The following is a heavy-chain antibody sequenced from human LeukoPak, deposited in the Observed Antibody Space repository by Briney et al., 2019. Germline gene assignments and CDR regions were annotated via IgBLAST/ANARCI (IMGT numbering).Heavy chain of an antibody. J-gene: IGHJ4*02. V-gene: IGHV1-18*01. CDR2: ISAYNGNT. D-gene: IGHD3-9*01. Sequence: GASVTVSRKASGYTFTSYGISWVRQAPGQGLEWMGWISAYNGNTNYAQKLQGRVTMTTDTSTRTAYMELRSLRSDDTAMYYCARIVLNYDILTGYYRALTSDYWGQGTLVTVSS. CDR3: ARIVLNYDILTGYYRALTSDY. CDR1: GYTFTSYG.